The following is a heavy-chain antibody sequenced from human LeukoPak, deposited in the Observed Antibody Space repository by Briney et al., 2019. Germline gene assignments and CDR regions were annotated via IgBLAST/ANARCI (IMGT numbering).Heavy chain of an antibody. CDR2: ITSTGKTI. D-gene: IGHD3-22*01. V-gene: IGHV3-48*04. CDR3: ARDREYYYDSSGYYYVDYFDY. J-gene: IGHJ4*02. Sequence: GGSLRLSCATSGFTFSTYSMNWVRQAPGKGLEWISYITSTGKTIYYADSVKGRFTISRDNAKNSLYLQMNSLRADDTAVYYCARDREYYYDSSGYYYVDYFDYWGQGTLVTVSS. CDR1: GFTFSTYS.